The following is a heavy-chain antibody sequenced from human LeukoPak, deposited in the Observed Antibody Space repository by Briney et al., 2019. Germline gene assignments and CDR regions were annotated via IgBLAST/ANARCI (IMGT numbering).Heavy chain of an antibody. Sequence: ASETLSLTCAVYGGSFSGYYWSWIRQPPGKGLEWIGEINHSGSTNYNPSLKSRVTISVDTSKNQFSLKLSSVTAAETAVYYCARVSGRQFDPWGQGTLVTVSS. J-gene: IGHJ5*02. CDR3: ARVSGRQFDP. D-gene: IGHD6-25*01. V-gene: IGHV4-34*01. CDR2: INHSGST. CDR1: GGSFSGYY.